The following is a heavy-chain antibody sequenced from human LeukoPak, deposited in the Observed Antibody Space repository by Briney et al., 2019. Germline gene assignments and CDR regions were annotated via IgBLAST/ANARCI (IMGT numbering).Heavy chain of an antibody. J-gene: IGHJ4*02. CDR2: ISSSSSYI. D-gene: IGHD6-19*01. CDR1: GFTFSSYS. V-gene: IGHV3-21*01. Sequence: GGSMRLSCAASGFTFSSYSINWVRQVPGKWLEWVSSISSSSSYIYYADSVKGRFTISRDNAKNSLYLQMSSLRAEDTAVYYCARESGSASFDYWGQGTLVTVSS. CDR3: ARESGSASFDY.